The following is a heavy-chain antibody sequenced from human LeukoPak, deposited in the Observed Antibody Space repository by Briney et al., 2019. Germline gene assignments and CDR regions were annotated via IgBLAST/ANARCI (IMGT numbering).Heavy chain of an antibody. V-gene: IGHV3-7*05. Sequence: GGSLSLSCAASGFSFSDSWMTWVRQTPGKGLQWVASIHQDAGEKQYLDSVRGRFTISRDNAKNSLYLQMNSLRVEDTAMYYCASSKDHYCHYWGQGTLVTVSS. CDR1: GFSFSDSW. CDR2: IHQDAGEK. J-gene: IGHJ4*02. CDR3: ASSKDHYCHY.